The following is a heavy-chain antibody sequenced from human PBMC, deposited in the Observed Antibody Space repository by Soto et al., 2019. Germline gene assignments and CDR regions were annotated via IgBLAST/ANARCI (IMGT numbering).Heavy chain of an antibody. CDR3: ARGGHVVVVTAALDY. V-gene: IGHV1-46*01. Sequence: QVQLMQSGAEVKKPGASVKVSCKASGDTFTDYYIHWVRQAPGQGLEWMGTVNPSGGHTTYAQHFLGRVTMTRDTSTRTLYMELTSLPSDDTAIDYCARGGHVVVVTAALDYWGQGTLVTVSS. J-gene: IGHJ4*02. CDR1: GDTFTDYY. D-gene: IGHD2-21*02. CDR2: VNPSGGHT.